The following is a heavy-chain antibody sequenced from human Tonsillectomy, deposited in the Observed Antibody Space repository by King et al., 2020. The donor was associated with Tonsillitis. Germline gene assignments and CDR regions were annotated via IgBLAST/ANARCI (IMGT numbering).Heavy chain of an antibody. CDR1: GFTFDDYA. CDR3: AKVLRRKDYYYFYMDV. Sequence: VQLVESGGGVVQPGGSLRLSCAASGFTFDDYAMHWVRQAPGKGLEWVSLTTGDGSYTHYADSVKGRFTISRDNSKNSLYLQMHSLRSEDTALYYCAKVLRRKDYYYFYMDVWGKGTTVAVSS. D-gene: IGHD4/OR15-4a*01. CDR2: TTGDGSYT. V-gene: IGHV3-43*02. J-gene: IGHJ6*03.